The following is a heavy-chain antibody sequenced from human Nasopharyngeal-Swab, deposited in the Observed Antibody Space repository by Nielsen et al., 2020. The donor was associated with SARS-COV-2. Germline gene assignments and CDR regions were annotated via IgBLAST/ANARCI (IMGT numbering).Heavy chain of an antibody. V-gene: IGHV3-30*18. Sequence: GESLKISCAASGFTFSSYGMHWVRQAPGKRLEWVAVISYDGSNKYYADSVKGRFTISRDNSKNTLYLQMNSLRAEDTAVYYCAKDITGYSSGWFYYYYYMDVWGKGTTVIVSS. D-gene: IGHD6-19*01. CDR1: GFTFSSYG. CDR3: AKDITGYSSGWFYYYYYMDV. CDR2: ISYDGSNK. J-gene: IGHJ6*03.